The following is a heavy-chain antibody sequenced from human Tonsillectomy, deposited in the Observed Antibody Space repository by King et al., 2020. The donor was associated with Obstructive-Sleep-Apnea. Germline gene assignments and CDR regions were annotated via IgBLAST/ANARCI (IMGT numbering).Heavy chain of an antibody. J-gene: IGHJ3*02. CDR3: ARGLYYYDSSGFRRQDAFDI. CDR2: IIPIFGTA. CDR1: GGTFSSYA. V-gene: IGHV1-69*01. D-gene: IGHD3-22*01. Sequence: VQLVESGAEVKKPGSSVKVSCKASGGTFSSYAISWVRQAPGQGLEWMGGIIPIFGTANYAQKFQGRDTITADESTSTSYMELSSLRSDDTAWYYCARGLYYYDSSGFRRQDAFDIWGQGTMVTVSS.